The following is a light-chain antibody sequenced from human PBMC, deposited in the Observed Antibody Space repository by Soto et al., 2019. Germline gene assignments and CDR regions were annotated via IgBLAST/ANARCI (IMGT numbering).Light chain of an antibody. V-gene: IGKV3-11*01. J-gene: IGKJ1*01. CDR2: DAS. CDR3: QQYNNWLRT. Sequence: EIVLTQSPATLSLSPVERATVSCRASQSVSSHLAWYQQKRGQAPRLLIYDASSRASGIPARFSGSGSGTDFTLTISSLEPEDFAVYYCQQYNNWLRTFGQGTKVDIK. CDR1: QSVSSH.